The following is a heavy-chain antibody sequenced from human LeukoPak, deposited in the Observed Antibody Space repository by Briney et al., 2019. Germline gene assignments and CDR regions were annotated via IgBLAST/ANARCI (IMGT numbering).Heavy chain of an antibody. CDR1: GDSISNSDYY. V-gene: IGHV4-39*01. CDR3: ARRRKDLNWFDP. Sequence: SETLSLTCTVSGDSISNSDYYWGWIRQPPGKGLEWIALINYSGRTFYNPSLRSRVTISVDMSKNQFSLNLNSVTAADTAVYYCARRRKDLNWFDPWGQGTLVTVSS. CDR2: INYSGRT. J-gene: IGHJ5*02.